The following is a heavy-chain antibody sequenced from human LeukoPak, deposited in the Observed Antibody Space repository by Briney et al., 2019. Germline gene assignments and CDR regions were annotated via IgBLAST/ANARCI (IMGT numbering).Heavy chain of an antibody. CDR1: GDSISNSDYY. V-gene: IGHV4-39*01. CDR3: ARRRKDLNWFDP. Sequence: SETLSLTCTVSGDSISNSDYYWGWIRQPPGKGLEWIALINYSGRTFYNPSLRSRVTISVDMSKNQFSLNLNSVTAADTAVYYCARRRKDLNWFDPWGQGTLVTVSS. CDR2: INYSGRT. J-gene: IGHJ5*02.